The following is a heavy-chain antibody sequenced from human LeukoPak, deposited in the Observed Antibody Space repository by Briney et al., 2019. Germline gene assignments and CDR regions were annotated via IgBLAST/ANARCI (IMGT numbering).Heavy chain of an antibody. CDR2: IYTSGST. CDR3: ASRPKFPPGSGRGRAFDI. Sequence: SETLSLTCNVSGGSISGYFWSWIRQPAGKGLEWIGRIYTSGSTDYNPSLKSRVTMSIDTSKNQFSLKLSPVTAADTAVYYCASRPKFPPGSGRGRAFDIWGQGTMVTVSS. V-gene: IGHV4-4*07. CDR1: GGSISGYF. D-gene: IGHD3-10*01. J-gene: IGHJ3*02.